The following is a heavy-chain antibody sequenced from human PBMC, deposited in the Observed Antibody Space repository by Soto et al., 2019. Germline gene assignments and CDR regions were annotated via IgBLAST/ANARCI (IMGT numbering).Heavy chain of an antibody. V-gene: IGHV4-59*12. CDR2: YYYSET. Sequence: SETLSLTCTVSGDSINKYYWNWILQPPWKGLEWIVHYYYSETNYNPSLKSRVTISVDTAKNQFSLRLRSVTAADTAVYYCVSDVPSENNCFDLWGHGTLVTVSS. J-gene: IGHJ5*02. D-gene: IGHD2-2*01. CDR1: GDSINKYY. CDR3: VSDVPSENNCFDL.